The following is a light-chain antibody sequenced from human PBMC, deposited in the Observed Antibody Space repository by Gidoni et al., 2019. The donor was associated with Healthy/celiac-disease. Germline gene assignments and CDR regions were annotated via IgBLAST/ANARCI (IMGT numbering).Light chain of an antibody. CDR2: EAS. V-gene: IGKV3-11*01. CDR1: QSVSSY. CDR3: QQRSNWPGT. Sequence: EIVLTQSPATLSLSPGERATLSCRASQSVSSYLAWYQQKPGQAPRLLIYEASNRATGIPARFSGSGSGTDFTLTISSLEPEDFAVYYCQQRSNWPGTCGQGTKLEIK. J-gene: IGKJ2*01.